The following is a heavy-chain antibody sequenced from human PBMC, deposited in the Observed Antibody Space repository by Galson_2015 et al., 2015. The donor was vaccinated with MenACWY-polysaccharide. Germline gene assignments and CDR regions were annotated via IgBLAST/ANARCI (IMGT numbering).Heavy chain of an antibody. CDR1: GFTFSNAW. V-gene: IGHV3-15*01. D-gene: IGHD2-15*01. CDR2: IKSKTDGGTT. J-gene: IGHJ4*02. Sequence: SLRLSCAASGFTFSNAWMSWVRQAPGKGLEWVGRIKSKTDGGTTDYAAPVKGRFTISRDDSKNTLYLQMNSLKTEDTAVYYCTTDRDIVVVVAATHFYFDYWGQGTLVTVSS. CDR3: TTDRDIVVVVAATHFYFDY.